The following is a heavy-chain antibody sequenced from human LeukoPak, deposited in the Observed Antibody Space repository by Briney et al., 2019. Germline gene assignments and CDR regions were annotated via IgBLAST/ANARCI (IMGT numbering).Heavy chain of an antibody. CDR3: ARDLTYCYDSSGYFDY. CDR1: GGTFSSYA. Sequence: ASVKVSCKASGGTFSSYAISWVRQAPGQGLEWMGRIIPILGIANYAQKFQGRVTITADKSTSTAYMELSSLRSEDTAVYYCARDLTYCYDSSGYFDYWGQGTLVTVSS. J-gene: IGHJ4*02. D-gene: IGHD3-22*01. V-gene: IGHV1-69*04. CDR2: IIPILGIA.